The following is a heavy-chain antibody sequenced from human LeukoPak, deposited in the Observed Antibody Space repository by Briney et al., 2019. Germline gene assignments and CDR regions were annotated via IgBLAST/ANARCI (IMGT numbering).Heavy chain of an antibody. CDR3: ARGGGLDV. V-gene: IGHV3-7*03. CDR2: INHNGNVN. D-gene: IGHD3-16*01. CDR1: GFTFSSYG. Sequence: GGSLRLSCGASGFTFSSYGMHWVRQAPGKGLEWVASINHNGNVNYYVDSVKGRFTISRDNAKNSLYLQMSNLRAEDTAVYFCARGGGLDVWGQGATVTVSS. J-gene: IGHJ6*02.